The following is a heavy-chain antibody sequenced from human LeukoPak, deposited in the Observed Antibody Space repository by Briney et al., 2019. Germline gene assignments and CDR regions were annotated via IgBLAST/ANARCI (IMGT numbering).Heavy chain of an antibody. D-gene: IGHD6-13*01. Sequence: SETLSLTCAVYGGSFSGYYWSWIRQPPGKGLEWIGEINHSESTNYNPSLKSRVTISVDTSKNQFSLKLSSVTAADTAVYYCHSSSLRVPMDVWGKGTTVTVSS. J-gene: IGHJ6*03. V-gene: IGHV4-34*01. CDR3: HSSSLRVPMDV. CDR2: INHSEST. CDR1: GGSFSGYY.